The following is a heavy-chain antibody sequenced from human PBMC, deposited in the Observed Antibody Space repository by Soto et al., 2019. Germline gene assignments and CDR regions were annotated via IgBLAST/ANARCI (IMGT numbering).Heavy chain of an antibody. CDR3: AREPLTGTTYYYYYGMDV. V-gene: IGHV3-11*01. D-gene: IGHD1-20*01. Sequence: QVQLVESGGGLVKPGGSLRLSCAASGFTFSDYYMSWIRQAPGKGLEWVSYISSSGSTIYYADSVKGRFTISRDNAKNSLYLQMNSVRAEDTAVYYCAREPLTGTTYYYYYGMDVWGQGTTVTVSS. J-gene: IGHJ6*02. CDR2: ISSSGSTI. CDR1: GFTFSDYY.